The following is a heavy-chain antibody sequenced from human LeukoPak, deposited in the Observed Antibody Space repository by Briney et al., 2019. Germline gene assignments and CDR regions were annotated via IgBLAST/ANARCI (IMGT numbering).Heavy chain of an antibody. CDR2: IYWNDDK. D-gene: IGHD2-2*02. J-gene: IGHJ5*02. Sequence: SGPTLVKPTQTLTLTCTFSGFSLSTSGVGVGWIRQPPGKALEWLALIYWNDDKRYSPSLKSRLTITKDTSKNQVVLTMTNMDPVDTATCYCAHRHANCSSTSCYNNRFDPWGQGTLVTVSS. CDR3: AHRHANCSSTSCYNNRFDP. V-gene: IGHV2-5*01. CDR1: GFSLSTSGVG.